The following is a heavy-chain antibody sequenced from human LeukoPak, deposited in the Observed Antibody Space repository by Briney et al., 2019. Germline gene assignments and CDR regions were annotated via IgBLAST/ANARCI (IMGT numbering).Heavy chain of an antibody. D-gene: IGHD4-11*01. CDR3: ARVKGPTVTTLYYFDY. CDR1: GGSISNYY. Sequence: SETLSLTCTVSGGSISNYYWSWIRQPPGKGLEWIGYIYYSGSTNYNPSLKSRVTISVDTSKNQFSLKLSSVTAADTAVYYCARVKGPTVTTLYYFDYWGQGTLVTVSS. V-gene: IGHV4-59*12. CDR2: IYYSGST. J-gene: IGHJ4*02.